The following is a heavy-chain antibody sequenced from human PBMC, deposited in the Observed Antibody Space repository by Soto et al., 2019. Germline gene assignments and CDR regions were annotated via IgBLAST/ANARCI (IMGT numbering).Heavy chain of an antibody. J-gene: IGHJ5*02. Sequence: EFQVMQWGGGLVQPGGSLRLACAASGFPFSTTDMSWVRQAPGKGLEWVSTIGGGGETTYYADSVKGRFTISRDNSKNTVYLQMDGLRVDDTAVYYCAKNSGWFNTWGQGDLVTVSS. V-gene: IGHV3-23*01. CDR1: GFPFSTTD. CDR3: AKNSGWFNT. D-gene: IGHD3-10*01. CDR2: IGGGGETT.